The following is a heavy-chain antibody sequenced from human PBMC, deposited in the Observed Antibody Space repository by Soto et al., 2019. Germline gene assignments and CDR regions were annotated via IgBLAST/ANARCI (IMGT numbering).Heavy chain of an antibody. J-gene: IGHJ4*02. V-gene: IGHV1-24*01. CDR2: FDPEDGET. CDR1: GYTLTELS. D-gene: IGHD2-2*01. Sequence: ASVKVSCKVSGYTLTELSMHWVRQAPGKGPEWMGGFDPEDGETIYAQKFQGRVTMTEDTPTDTAYMELSSLRSEDTAVYYCATDLRSSTRDGHYWGQGTLVTVSS. CDR3: ATDLRSSTRDGHY.